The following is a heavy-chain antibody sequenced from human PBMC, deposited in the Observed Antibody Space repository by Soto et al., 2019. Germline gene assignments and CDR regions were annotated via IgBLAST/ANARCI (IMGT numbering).Heavy chain of an antibody. CDR2: IIPILGIA. V-gene: IGHV1-69*02. Sequence: ASVKVSCKASGGTFSSYTISWVRQAPGQGLEWMGRIIPILGIANYAQKFQGRVTITADKSTSTAYMELSSPRSEDTAVYYCARSVFYSCSDHRDLHSFPTRRSSDL. D-gene: IGHD6-13*01. J-gene: IGHJ2*01. CDR1: GGTFSSYT. CDR3: ARSVFYSCSDHRDLHSFPTRRSSDL.